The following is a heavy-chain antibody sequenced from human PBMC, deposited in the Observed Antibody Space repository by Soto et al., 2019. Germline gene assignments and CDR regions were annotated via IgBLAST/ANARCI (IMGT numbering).Heavy chain of an antibody. CDR1: GGSISGSISY. Sequence: QLQLQESGPRLVKPSETLSLTCTVSGGSISGSISYWSWIRQPPEKGLEWIGSIYYGGATSYSPSLKTRVNLSVYTSQNPFSLNLTSATASDTAVYFGAGHAPDGGSPVDLWGQGVLVPVSS. CDR3: AGHAPDGGSPVDL. V-gene: IGHV4-39*01. D-gene: IGHD2-15*01. J-gene: IGHJ4*02. CDR2: IYYGGAT.